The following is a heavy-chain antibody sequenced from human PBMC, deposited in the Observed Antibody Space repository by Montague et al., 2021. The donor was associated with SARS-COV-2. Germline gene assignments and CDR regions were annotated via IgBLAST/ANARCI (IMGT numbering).Heavy chain of an antibody. CDR2: IHISATS. J-gene: IGHJ4*02. CDR1: GDSISSGGYF. V-gene: IGHV4-39*07. Sequence: SETLSLTCTVSGDSISSGGYFWGWIPQPPGKGLEWIASIHISATSYLNPSLKSRVTISIDSSKNQLSLNVTSVTAADTAVYFCARSRDWYLGNWGQGTLATVSS. D-gene: IGHD3-9*01. CDR3: ARSRDWYLGN.